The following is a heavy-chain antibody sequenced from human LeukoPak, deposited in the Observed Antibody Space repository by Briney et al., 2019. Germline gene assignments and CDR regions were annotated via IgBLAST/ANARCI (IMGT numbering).Heavy chain of an antibody. CDR1: GFTFSSYW. J-gene: IGHJ5*02. CDR2: INQDGSET. Sequence: TGGSLRLSCAASGFTFSSYWMSWVRQAPGKGLERVANINQDGSETYYVDSGKGRFNISRDNAKNSLYLQMNSLRAEDTAVYYCAREGSGRQMRLWFDPWGQGTLVTVSS. CDR3: AREGSGRQMRLWFDP. V-gene: IGHV3-7*01. D-gene: IGHD3-3*01.